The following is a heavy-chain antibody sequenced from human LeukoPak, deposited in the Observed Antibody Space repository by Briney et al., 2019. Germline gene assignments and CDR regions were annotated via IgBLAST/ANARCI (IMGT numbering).Heavy chain of an antibody. CDR3: ARDIAVAGKGYYFDY. D-gene: IGHD6-19*01. J-gene: IGHJ4*02. CDR1: GFTVSNNY. V-gene: IGHV3-66*01. Sequence: GGSLRLSCAASGFTVSNNYMSRVRQAPGKGLEWVSSIYSGGSTYYADSVKGRFTISRDNSKNTLYLQMNSLRADDTAVYYCARDIAVAGKGYYFDYWGQGTLVTVSS. CDR2: IYSGGST.